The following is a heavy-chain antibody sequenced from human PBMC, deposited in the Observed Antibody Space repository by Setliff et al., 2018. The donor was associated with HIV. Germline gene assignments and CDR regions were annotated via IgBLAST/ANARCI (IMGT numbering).Heavy chain of an antibody. D-gene: IGHD3-10*01. CDR1: GFTFSSYA. J-gene: IGHJ6*02. CDR2: ISSGIGTT. CDR3: AKDGPYHYGSGSSPEDLYYYYGMDV. V-gene: IGHV3-23*01. Sequence: GGSLRLSCAASGFTFSSYAMSWVRQAPGKGLEWVSAISSGIGTTYYADSVKGRFTISRDNSKNTLYLQMNSLRAEDTAVYYCAKDGPYHYGSGSSPEDLYYYYGMDVWGQGTRSPSP.